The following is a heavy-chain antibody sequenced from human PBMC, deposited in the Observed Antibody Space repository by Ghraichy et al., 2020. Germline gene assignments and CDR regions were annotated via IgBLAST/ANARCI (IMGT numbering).Heavy chain of an antibody. J-gene: IGHJ4*02. Sequence: TLSLTCTVSGGSISSDGYYWSWMRQPAGKGLEWIGRIYPSGSTNYSPSLKSRVSVSADRSKNQISLTLTSVTGADTAVYYCARATGTYTRRGKFDYWGQGALVTVSS. CDR2: IYPSGST. V-gene: IGHV4-61*02. CDR3: ARATGTYTRRGKFDY. D-gene: IGHD3-16*01. CDR1: GGSISSDGYY.